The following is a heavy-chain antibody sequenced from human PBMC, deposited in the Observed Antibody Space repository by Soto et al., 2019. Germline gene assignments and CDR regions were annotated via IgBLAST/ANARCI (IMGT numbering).Heavy chain of an antibody. CDR1: GGSISGYY. CDR2: IYYSGST. J-gene: IGHJ6*02. V-gene: IGHV4-59*06. CDR3: ARDPRPRYYYGMDV. Sequence: SETLSLTCSVSGGSISGYYWSWIRQTPGKGLEWIGYIYYSGSTYYNPSLKSRVTISVDTSKNQFSLKLSSVTAADTAVYYCARDPRPRYYYGMDVWGQGTTVTVSS.